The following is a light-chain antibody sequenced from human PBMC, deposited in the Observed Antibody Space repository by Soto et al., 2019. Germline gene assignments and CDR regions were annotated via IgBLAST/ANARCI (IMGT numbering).Light chain of an antibody. Sequence: DIQMSQSPSTLSASVGDRVTITCRASQSISSWLAWYQQKPGKAPNLLIYKASNLESGVPSRFSGSGSGTEFTLTISSLQPGDFATYYCQHYNTYSAGTFGQGTKVEIK. CDR1: QSISSW. CDR3: QHYNTYSAGT. J-gene: IGKJ1*01. CDR2: KAS. V-gene: IGKV1-5*03.